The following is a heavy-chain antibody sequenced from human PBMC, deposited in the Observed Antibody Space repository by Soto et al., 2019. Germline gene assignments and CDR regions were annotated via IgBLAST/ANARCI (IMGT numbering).Heavy chain of an antibody. CDR3: ARDFGPSPYDYSLDI. J-gene: IGHJ3*02. V-gene: IGHV3-74*01. CDR2: INSDGSST. CDR1: GLTFCSYW. D-gene: IGHD3-16*01. Sequence: GSLRLSCASSGLTFCSYWVHGVRQAPGKGLVWVSRINSDGSSTSYADSVKGRFTISRDNAKNTLYLQMNSLRAEYTAVYYCARDFGPSPYDYSLDIWGQGTMVTVSS.